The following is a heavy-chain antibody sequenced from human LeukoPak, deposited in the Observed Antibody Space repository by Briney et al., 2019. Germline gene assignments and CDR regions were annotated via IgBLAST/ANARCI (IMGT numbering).Heavy chain of an antibody. Sequence: NPTETLSLTCTVSGGSISSYYWSWIRQPPGKGLEWIGYIYYSGSTNYNPSLKSRVTMSVDTSKNQFSLKLSSVTAADTAVYYCARVRFHETYCSSTSCHKGLYYYYMDVWGKGTTVTVSS. D-gene: IGHD2-2*02. V-gene: IGHV4-59*12. CDR1: GGSISSYY. J-gene: IGHJ6*03. CDR2: IYYSGST. CDR3: ARVRFHETYCSSTSCHKGLYYYYMDV.